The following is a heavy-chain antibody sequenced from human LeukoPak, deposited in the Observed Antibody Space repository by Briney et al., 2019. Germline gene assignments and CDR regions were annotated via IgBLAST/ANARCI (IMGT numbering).Heavy chain of an antibody. CDR3: ARRYNYYDSSGYYSNFDY. Sequence: ASVKVSCKASGYTFTGYYMHWVRQAPGQGLEWMGRINPNSGGTNYAQKFQGRVTMTRDTSISTAYMELSRLRSDDTAVYYCARRYNYYDSSGYYSNFDYWGQGTLVTVPS. D-gene: IGHD3-22*01. V-gene: IGHV1-2*06. CDR1: GYTFTGYY. CDR2: INPNSGGT. J-gene: IGHJ4*02.